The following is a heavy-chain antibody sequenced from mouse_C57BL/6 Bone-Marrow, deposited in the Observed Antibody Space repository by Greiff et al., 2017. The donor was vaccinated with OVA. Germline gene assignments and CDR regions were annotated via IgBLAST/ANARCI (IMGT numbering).Heavy chain of an antibody. CDR3: ARISNYESWFAY. CDR1: GYAFSSYW. Sequence: QVQLQQSGAELVKPGASVKISCKASGYAFSSYWMNWVKQRPGKGLEWIGQIYPGDGDTNYNGKFKGKATLTADKSSSTAYMQLSSLTSEDSAVYFCARISNYESWFAYWGQGTLVTVSA. V-gene: IGHV1-80*01. CDR2: IYPGDGDT. D-gene: IGHD2-5*01. J-gene: IGHJ3*01.